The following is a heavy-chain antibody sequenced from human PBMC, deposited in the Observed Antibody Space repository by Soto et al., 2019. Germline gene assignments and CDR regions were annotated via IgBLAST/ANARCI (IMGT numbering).Heavy chain of an antibody. V-gene: IGHV2-5*01. CDR3: TLRQDTSRGPIY. Sequence: SGPTLVNPTQTLTLTCTVSGFSLSTRGMTLGWIRQPPGKAPEWLALSTQYSPSLQSRLTFTEDTSKNQVVLTMTNMDPVDTATYYCTLRQDTSRGPIYWGQGIMVTVYS. CDR1: GFSLSTRGMT. J-gene: IGHJ4*02. CDR2: ST. D-gene: IGHD6-13*01.